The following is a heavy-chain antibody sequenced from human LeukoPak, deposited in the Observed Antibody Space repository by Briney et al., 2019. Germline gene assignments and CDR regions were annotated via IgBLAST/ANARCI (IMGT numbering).Heavy chain of an antibody. V-gene: IGHV1-46*01. J-gene: IGHJ3*02. D-gene: IGHD3-3*01. CDR1: ENTFTNYY. CDR2: INPNGDRT. CDR3: AQKRGHRGDPYTIRFLEWYDAFDI. Sequence: GASVKVSCKASENTFTNYYMHWVRQAPGQGLEWLGIINPNGDRTNYAQTFQGRVTMTRDTSTTTVYMELSSLRSEDTAVYYCAQKRGHRGDPYTIRFLEWYDAFDIWGQGTMVTVSS.